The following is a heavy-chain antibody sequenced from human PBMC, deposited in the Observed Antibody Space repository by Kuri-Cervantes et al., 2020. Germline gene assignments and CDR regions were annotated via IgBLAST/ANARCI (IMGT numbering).Heavy chain of an antibody. Sequence: GESLKISCAASGFTFSSYAMSWVRQAPGKGLEWVSGISGSGGGTYYADSVKGRFTISRDNAKNSLYLQMNSLRAEDTAVYYCARYRGQFDYWGQGTLVTVSS. J-gene: IGHJ4*02. D-gene: IGHD1-1*01. CDR1: GFTFSSYA. CDR2: ISGSGGGT. V-gene: IGHV3-23*01. CDR3: ARYRGQFDY.